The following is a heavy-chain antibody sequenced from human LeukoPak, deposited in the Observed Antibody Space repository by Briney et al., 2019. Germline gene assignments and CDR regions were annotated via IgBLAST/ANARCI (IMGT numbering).Heavy chain of an antibody. V-gene: IGHV1-18*01. CDR3: ARLAVYYGSGSYQGWDYYYMDV. CDR1: GYTFTSYG. CDR2: ISAYNGNT. D-gene: IGHD3-10*01. J-gene: IGHJ6*03. Sequence: GASVKVSCKASGYTFTSYGISWVRQAPGQGLEWMRWISAYNGNTNYAQKLQGRVTMTTDTSTSTAYMELRSLRSDDTAVYYCARLAVYYGSGSYQGWDYYYMDVWGKGTTVTVSS.